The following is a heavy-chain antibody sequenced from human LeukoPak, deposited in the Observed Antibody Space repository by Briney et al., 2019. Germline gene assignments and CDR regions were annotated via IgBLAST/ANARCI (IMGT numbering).Heavy chain of an antibody. CDR2: ISAYSGNT. CDR1: GYTFTSYG. D-gene: IGHD4-17*01. J-gene: IGHJ4*02. V-gene: IGHV1-18*01. Sequence: ASVKVSCKTSGYTFTSYGISWVRQAAGQGLEWMGWISAYSGNTNYAQKFQDRVTMTTDTSTSTAYMELRSLTSDDTAVYYCARGSRTTVLDYWGQGTLVTVSS. CDR3: ARGSRTTVLDY.